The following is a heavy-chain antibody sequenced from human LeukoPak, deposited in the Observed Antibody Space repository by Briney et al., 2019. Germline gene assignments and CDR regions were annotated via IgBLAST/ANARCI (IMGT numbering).Heavy chain of an antibody. CDR2: IYYSGST. J-gene: IGHJ4*02. V-gene: IGHV4-59*08. D-gene: IGHD2-15*01. CDR3: ARGGTRSFDY. CDR1: GGSISSYY. Sequence: PSETLSLTCTVSGGSISSYYWSWIRQPPGKGLEWIGYIYYSGSTNYNPSLKSRVTISVDTSKNQFSLKLSSVTAADTAVYYCARGGTRSFDYWGQGTLVTVSS.